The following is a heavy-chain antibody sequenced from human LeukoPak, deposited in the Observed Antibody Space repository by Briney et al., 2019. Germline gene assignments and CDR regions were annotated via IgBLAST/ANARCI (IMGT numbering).Heavy chain of an antibody. J-gene: IGHJ5*02. D-gene: IGHD3-10*01. CDR2: IYYRGIT. CDR3: AKQPHAFDNWFDP. Sequence: PSETLSLTCTVSGGSISSSSYYWGWIRQPPGKGLEWIGNIYYRGITYYNPSLKSRVTISVDTSKNQFSLKLSSVTAADTAVYYGAKQPHAFDNWFDPWGQGTLVTVSS. V-gene: IGHV4-39*01. CDR1: GGSISSSSYY.